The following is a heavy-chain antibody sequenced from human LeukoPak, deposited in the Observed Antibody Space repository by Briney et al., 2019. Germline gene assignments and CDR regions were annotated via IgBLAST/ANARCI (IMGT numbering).Heavy chain of an antibody. CDR3: ARVGVPMWYYFDY. V-gene: IGHV7-4-1*02. D-gene: IGHD2-2*01. CDR2: INTNTGNP. CDR1: GYTFTGYY. Sequence: ASVKVSCKASGYTFTGYYMHWVRQAPGQGLEWMGWINTNTGNPTYAQGFTGRFVFSLDTSVSTAYLEISSLKAEDTAVYYCARVGVPMWYYFDYWGQGTLVTVSS. J-gene: IGHJ4*02.